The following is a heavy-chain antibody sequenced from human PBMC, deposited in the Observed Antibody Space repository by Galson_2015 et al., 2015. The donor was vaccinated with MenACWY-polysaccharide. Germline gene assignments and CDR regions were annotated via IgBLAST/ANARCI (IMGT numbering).Heavy chain of an antibody. Sequence: SLRLSCAASGFTFSDSAMHWVRQASGKGLEWVGHIRSKTNSYATAYAASVKGRFTISRDDSKNTAYLQMNSLKSEDTAVYYCTRQAHTIDYWGQGSLATVSS. V-gene: IGHV3-73*01. CDR3: TRQAHTIDY. D-gene: IGHD3-3*01. CDR1: GFTFSDSA. CDR2: IRSKTNSYAT. J-gene: IGHJ4*02.